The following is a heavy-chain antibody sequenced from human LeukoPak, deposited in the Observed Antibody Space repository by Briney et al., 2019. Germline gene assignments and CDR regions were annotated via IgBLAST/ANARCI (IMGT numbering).Heavy chain of an antibody. CDR1: GYTFTSYD. CDR2: MNPNSGNT. Sequence: EASVKVSCKASGYTFTSYDINWVRQATGQGLEWMGWMNPNSGNTGYAQKFQGRVTMTRNTSISTAYMELSSLRSEDTAVYYCARGGAAVLLWFGELYAFDIRGQGTMVTVSS. V-gene: IGHV1-8*01. J-gene: IGHJ3*02. CDR3: ARGGAAVLLWFGELYAFDI. D-gene: IGHD3-10*01.